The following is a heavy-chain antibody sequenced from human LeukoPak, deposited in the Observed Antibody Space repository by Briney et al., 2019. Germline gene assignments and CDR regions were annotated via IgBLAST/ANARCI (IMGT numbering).Heavy chain of an antibody. V-gene: IGHV4-39*07. Sequence: NTSETLSLTCTVSGGSISSSSYYWGWIRQPPGKGLEWIGSIYYSGSTYYNPSLKSRVTISVDTSKNQFSLKLSSVTAADTAVYYCAGVRRYQLPLDYWGQGTLVTVSS. CDR3: AGVRRYQLPLDY. D-gene: IGHD2-2*01. CDR2: IYYSGST. CDR1: GGSISSSSYY. J-gene: IGHJ4*02.